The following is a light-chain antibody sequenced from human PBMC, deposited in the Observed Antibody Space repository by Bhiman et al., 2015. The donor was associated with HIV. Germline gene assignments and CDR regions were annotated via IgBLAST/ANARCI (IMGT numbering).Light chain of an antibody. CDR3: CSYTSSTTWV. V-gene: IGLV2-14*03. J-gene: IGLJ3*02. CDR2: DVI. CDR1: GSDVGGWNL. Sequence: QSALTQPASMSGSPGQSITMSCTGTGSDVGGWNLVSWYQQHPDKAPKLIIYDVIKRPSGVSSRFSGSKSGNTASLTISGLQSEDEADYYCCSYTSSTTWVFGGGTKLTVL.